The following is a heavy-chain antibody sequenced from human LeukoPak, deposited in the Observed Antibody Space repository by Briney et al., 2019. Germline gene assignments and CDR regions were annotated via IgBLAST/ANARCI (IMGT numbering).Heavy chain of an antibody. CDR3: TRRRPGPMFES. CDR1: GASITNTNYY. J-gene: IGHJ4*02. Sequence: SETLSLTCTVSGASITNTNYYWGWIRQPPGKGLEWSATIYYSGRASYNPSLKSRLATSVVTSKNQSSLTLNSVTAAYTAVYYCTRRRPGPMFESRGQGNLVTVSS. CDR2: IYYSGRA. D-gene: IGHD3-10*01. V-gene: IGHV4-39*01.